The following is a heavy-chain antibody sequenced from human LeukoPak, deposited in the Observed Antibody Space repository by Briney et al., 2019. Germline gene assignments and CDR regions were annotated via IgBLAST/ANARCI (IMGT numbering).Heavy chain of an antibody. D-gene: IGHD3-22*01. Sequence: GGSLRLSCAASGFTFSSYAMSWVRQAPGKGLEWVSAISGSGGSTYYADSVKGRFTISRDNSKNTLYLQMNSLRAEDTAVYYCAKPGRITMIVVATYYFDYWGQGTLVTVSS. J-gene: IGHJ4*02. V-gene: IGHV3-23*01. CDR2: ISGSGGST. CDR3: AKPGRITMIVVATYYFDY. CDR1: GFTFSSYA.